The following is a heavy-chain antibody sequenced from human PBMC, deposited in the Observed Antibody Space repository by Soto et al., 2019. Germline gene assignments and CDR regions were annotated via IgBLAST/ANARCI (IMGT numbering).Heavy chain of an antibody. V-gene: IGHV1-46*01. D-gene: IGHD3-22*01. CDR1: GYTFTSWH. CDR3: ARARYDSSGHPYFDH. CDR2: INPSAGNT. J-gene: IGHJ4*02. Sequence: QVQLEQSGAEVKKPGASVKLSCRASGYTFTSWHILWVRQAPGQGLEWMGRINPSAGNTNYAQKFQGRVTMTRDTSATTVYMELSSLRSDDTAVYYCARARYDSSGHPYFDHWGQGTLVTVSS.